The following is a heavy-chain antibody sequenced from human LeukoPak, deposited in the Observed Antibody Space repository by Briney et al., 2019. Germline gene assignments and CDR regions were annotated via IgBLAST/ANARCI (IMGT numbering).Heavy chain of an antibody. D-gene: IGHD3-10*01. CDR2: ISWNSGSI. V-gene: IGHV3-9*01. CDR1: GFTFDDYA. CDR3: ARDSGPTSFDY. J-gene: IGHJ4*02. Sequence: PGRSLRLSCAASGFTFDDYAMHWVRQAPGKGLEWVSGISWNSGSIGYADSVKGRFTISRDNAKNSLYLQMNSLRAEDTAVYYCARDSGPTSFDYWGQGTLVTVSS.